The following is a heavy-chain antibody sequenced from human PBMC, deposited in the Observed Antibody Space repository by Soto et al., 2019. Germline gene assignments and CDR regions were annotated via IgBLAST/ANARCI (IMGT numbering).Heavy chain of an antibody. CDR2: IYPGDSDT. Sequence: PGESLKISCKGSGYSFTCYWIGWVRQMPGKGLEWMGIIYPGDSDTRYSPSFQGQVTISADKSISTAYLQWSSLKASDTAMYYCAAYYYYDSSGYLYDAFEIWGQGTMVTVSS. J-gene: IGHJ3*02. CDR3: AAYYYYDSSGYLYDAFEI. D-gene: IGHD3-22*01. V-gene: IGHV5-51*01. CDR1: GYSFTCYW.